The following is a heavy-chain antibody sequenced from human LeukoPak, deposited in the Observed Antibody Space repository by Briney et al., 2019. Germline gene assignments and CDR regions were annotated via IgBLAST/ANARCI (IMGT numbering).Heavy chain of an antibody. V-gene: IGHV4-30-2*01. CDR1: GGSISSGGYS. Sequence: SETLSLTCAVSGGSISSGGYSWSWIRQPPGKGLERIGYIYHSGSTYYNPSLKSRVTISVDRSKNQFSLKLSSVTAADTAVYYCARVSAHGYYADYWGQGTLVTVSS. J-gene: IGHJ4*02. CDR2: IYHSGST. CDR3: ARVSAHGYYADY. D-gene: IGHD3-22*01.